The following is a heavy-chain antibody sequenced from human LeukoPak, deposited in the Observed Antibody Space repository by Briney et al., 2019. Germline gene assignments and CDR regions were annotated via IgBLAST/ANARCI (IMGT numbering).Heavy chain of an antibody. CDR1: GYTFTSYD. CDR3: ARRAYDILTGYHYFDY. V-gene: IGHV1-8*01. Sequence: GASVKVSCKASGYTFTSYDINWVRQATGQGLEWMGWMNPNSGNTGYAQKFQGRVTMTRNTSISTAYMELSSLRSEDTAVYYCARRAYDILTGYHYFDYWGQGTLVTVSS. D-gene: IGHD3-9*01. J-gene: IGHJ4*02. CDR2: MNPNSGNT.